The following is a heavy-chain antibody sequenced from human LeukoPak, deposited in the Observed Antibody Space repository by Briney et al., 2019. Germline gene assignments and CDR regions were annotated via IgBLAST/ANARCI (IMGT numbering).Heavy chain of an antibody. CDR3: AKDGWGVAGTLRGPYYYYMDV. J-gene: IGHJ6*03. D-gene: IGHD6-19*01. CDR2: ISYDGSNK. V-gene: IGHV3-30*18. Sequence: GGSLRLSCAASRFTFSSYGMHWVRQTPGKGLEWVAIISYDGSNKYYADSVKGRFTISRDNSKNTLYLQMNSLRAEDTAVYYCAKDGWGVAGTLRGPYYYYMDVWGKGTTVTVSS. CDR1: RFTFSSYG.